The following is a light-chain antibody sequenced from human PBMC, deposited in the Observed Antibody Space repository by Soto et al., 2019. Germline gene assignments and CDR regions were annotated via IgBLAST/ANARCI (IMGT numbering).Light chain of an antibody. V-gene: IGKV1-5*01. J-gene: IGKJ1*01. Sequence: DIQMTQSPSTLSASVGDRVNISCRASQSISNWLAWFQQKPGKAPQLLISGASSLESGVPSRFSGSGSGTEFTLTISSLQPDDFATYYCQQSYSTPRTFGQGTKVDIK. CDR2: GAS. CDR3: QQSYSTPRT. CDR1: QSISNW.